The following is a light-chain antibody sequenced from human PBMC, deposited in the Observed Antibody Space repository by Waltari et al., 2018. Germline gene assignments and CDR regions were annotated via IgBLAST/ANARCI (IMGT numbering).Light chain of an antibody. J-gene: IGKJ1*01. V-gene: IGKV2-30*01. CDR3: MQGAPWPPT. CDR2: RVS. CDR1: QSLLYRDGYTF. Sequence: DVVVTQSPLSLPVTPGQPASMSCRSSQSLLYRDGYTFLNWYHQRPGQSPRRLIYRVSSRDSGATDRFSGSGSGADFTLNSSRVEAEDVGVYYCMQGAPWPPTFGQGT.